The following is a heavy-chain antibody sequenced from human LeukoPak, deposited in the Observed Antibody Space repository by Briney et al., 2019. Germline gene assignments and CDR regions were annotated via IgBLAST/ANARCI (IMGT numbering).Heavy chain of an antibody. J-gene: IGHJ6*03. D-gene: IGHD1-26*01. Sequence: ASVKVSCKASGYTFTSYGISWVRQAPGQGLEWMGWISAYNGNTNYAQKLQGRVTMTEDTSTDTAYMELSSLRSEDTAVYYCATGNSGSYPGHYYYYYYMDVWGKGTTVTVSS. CDR3: ATGNSGSYPGHYYYYYYMDV. CDR2: ISAYNGNT. CDR1: GYTFTSYG. V-gene: IGHV1-18*01.